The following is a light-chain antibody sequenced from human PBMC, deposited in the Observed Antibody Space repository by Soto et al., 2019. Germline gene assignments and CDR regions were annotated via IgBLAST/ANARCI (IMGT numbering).Light chain of an antibody. J-gene: IGLJ1*01. V-gene: IGLV2-8*01. CDR3: TSYAGTYSSFYV. CDR1: SSDVGAYNY. CDR2: EVS. Sequence: QSVLTQPPSASGSPGQSVTISCTGNSSDVGAYNYVSWYQQLPGKAPKLIIYEVSKRPSGVPDRFSGSKSGNTASLTVSGLQAEDEADYYCTSYAGTYSSFYVFGTGTKVTV.